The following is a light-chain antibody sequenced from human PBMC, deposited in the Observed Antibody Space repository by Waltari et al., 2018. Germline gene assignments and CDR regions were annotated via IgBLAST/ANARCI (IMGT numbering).Light chain of an antibody. V-gene: IGLV2-14*01. CDR2: AVN. CDR3: CSYTRSSTYG. J-gene: IGLJ1*01. CDR1: RSDIGTYPS. Sequence: QSALPQPPSVSGSPGQSTTISCTGTRSDIGTYPSLSWYHQYPGKAPKLMIYAVNKRPSGVSERFSGSKSGNTASRTISELQAEDEADYYCCSYTRSSTYGFGTGTQVTVL.